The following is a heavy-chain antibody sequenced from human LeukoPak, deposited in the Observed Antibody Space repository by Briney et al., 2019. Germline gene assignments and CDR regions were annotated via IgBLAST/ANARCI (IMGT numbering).Heavy chain of an antibody. CDR2: ISGSGGST. D-gene: IGHD3-9*01. Sequence: PGASLRLSCAASGFTFSSYAMSWVRQAPGKGLEWVSAISGSGGSTYYADSVKGRFTISRDNSKSTLYLQMNSLRAEDTAVYYCAKQYYDILTGYYDYWGQGTLVTVSS. CDR1: GFTFSSYA. CDR3: AKQYYDILTGYYDY. J-gene: IGHJ4*02. V-gene: IGHV3-23*01.